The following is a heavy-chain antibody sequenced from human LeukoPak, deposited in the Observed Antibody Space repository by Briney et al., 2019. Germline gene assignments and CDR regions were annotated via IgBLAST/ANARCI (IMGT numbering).Heavy chain of an antibody. J-gene: IGHJ6*02. CDR1: GFTFSSYS. D-gene: IGHD3-10*01. V-gene: IGHV3-21*01. CDR3: ARGGITMVRGVITSGMDV. Sequence: RGSLRLSCAASGFTFSSYSMNWVRQAPGKGLEWVSSISSSSSYIYYADSVKGRFTISRDNAKNLLYLQMNSLRAEDTAVYYCARGGITMVRGVITSGMDVWGQGTTVTVSS. CDR2: ISSSSSYI.